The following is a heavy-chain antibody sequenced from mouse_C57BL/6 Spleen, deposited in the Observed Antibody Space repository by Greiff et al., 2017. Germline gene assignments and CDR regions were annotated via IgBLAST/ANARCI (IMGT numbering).Heavy chain of an antibody. D-gene: IGHD1-1*01. CDR1: GFTFSSYA. Sequence: EVQRVESGEGLVKPGGSLKLSCAASGFTFSSYAMSWVRQTPEKRLEWVAYISSGGDYIYYADTVKGRFTISRDNARNTLYLQMSSLKSEDTAMYYCTKIFTTVVAHWYFDVWGTGTTVTVSS. J-gene: IGHJ1*03. CDR3: TKIFTTVVAHWYFDV. V-gene: IGHV5-9-1*02. CDR2: ISSGGDYI.